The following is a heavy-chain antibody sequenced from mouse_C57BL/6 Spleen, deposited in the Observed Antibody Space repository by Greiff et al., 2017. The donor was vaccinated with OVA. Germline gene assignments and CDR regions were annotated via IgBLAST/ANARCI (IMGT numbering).Heavy chain of an antibody. CDR2: ISDGGSYT. CDR1: GFTFSSYA. J-gene: IGHJ2*01. Sequence: EVKLVESGGGLVKPGGSPKLSCAASGFTFSSYAMSWVRQTPEQRLEWVATISDGGSYTYYPDNVKGRFTISRDNAKNNLYLQMSHLKSEDTAMYYCARDRYYGSRYYFDYWGKGTTLTVSS. CDR3: ARDRYYGSRYYFDY. D-gene: IGHD1-1*01. V-gene: IGHV5-4*01.